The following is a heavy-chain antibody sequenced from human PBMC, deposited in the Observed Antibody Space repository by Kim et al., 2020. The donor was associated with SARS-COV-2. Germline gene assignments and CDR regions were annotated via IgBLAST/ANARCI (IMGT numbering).Heavy chain of an antibody. D-gene: IGHD2-15*01. Sequence: TDYADSVKGRFTISRDIARGILYLQMNSLRAEDTALYYCATANWLDSWGQGTQVTVSS. V-gene: IGHV3-74*01. CDR2: T. J-gene: IGHJ5*01. CDR3: ATANWLDS.